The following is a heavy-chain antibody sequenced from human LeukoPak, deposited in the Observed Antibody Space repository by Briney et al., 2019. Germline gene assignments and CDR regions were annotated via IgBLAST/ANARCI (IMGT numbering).Heavy chain of an antibody. D-gene: IGHD3-10*01. J-gene: IGHJ4*02. CDR2: VYYSGRT. CDR3: ARHKPTGSYPLEL. CDR1: GGXISSSSYY. Sequence: SETLSLTCTVSGGXISSSSYYWSWLRQPPGKGLEWIGHVYYSGRTTYNPSLGSRLTISVDTSTSQLSLKLSSVTAADTAVYYCARHKPTGSYPLELWGQGTLVTVSS. V-gene: IGHV4-61*05.